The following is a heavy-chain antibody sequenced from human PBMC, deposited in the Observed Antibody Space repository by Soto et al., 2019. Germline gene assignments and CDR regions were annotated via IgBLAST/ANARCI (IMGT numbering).Heavy chain of an antibody. V-gene: IGHV1-18*01. CDR1: GYIFNNYG. CDR2: IGPYIGKT. CDR3: ARCYCSVGSCFTCWHFDL. J-gene: IGHJ2*01. Sequence: QGQLVQSGAEVRKPGASVKVSCQASGYIFNNYGLSWVRQVPGQGLELVGWIGPYIGKTDYAQKFRDRVTMTADPSTNTAYMELRSLTSDDSAFYYCARCYCSVGSCFTCWHFDLWGRGTLVTVSS. D-gene: IGHD6-19*01.